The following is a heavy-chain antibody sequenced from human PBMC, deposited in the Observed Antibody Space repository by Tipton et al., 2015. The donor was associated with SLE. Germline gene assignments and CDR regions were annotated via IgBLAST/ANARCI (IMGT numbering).Heavy chain of an antibody. J-gene: IGHJ4*02. Sequence: TLSLTCTVSGGSIRSSSYYWSWIRQPPGKGLEWIGEINHSGSTYYNPSLKSRVTISVDTSKNQFSLKLSSVTAADTAVYYCARGSGNFDYWGQGTLVTVSS. CDR3: ARGSGNFDY. D-gene: IGHD3-10*01. CDR2: INHSGST. CDR1: GGSIRSSSYY. V-gene: IGHV4-39*07.